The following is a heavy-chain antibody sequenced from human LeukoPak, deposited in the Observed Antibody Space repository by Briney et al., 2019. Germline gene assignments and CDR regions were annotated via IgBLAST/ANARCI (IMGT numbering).Heavy chain of an antibody. Sequence: GGSLRLSCAASGFTFSDRYIDWARQAPGKGLELVGRIRHKGNSYTTEYAASVKGRFTLSRDDSKTSLYLQMNSLKTEDTAIYYCTIGLGDWGQGTLVTVSS. D-gene: IGHD3-16*01. CDR2: IRHKGNSYTT. CDR3: TIGLGD. V-gene: IGHV3-72*01. J-gene: IGHJ4*02. CDR1: GFTFSDRY.